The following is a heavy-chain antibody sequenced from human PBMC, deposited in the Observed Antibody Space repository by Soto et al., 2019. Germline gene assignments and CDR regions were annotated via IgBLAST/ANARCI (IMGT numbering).Heavy chain of an antibody. V-gene: IGHV4-38-2*02. CDR3: ARDWTAEYSSSHPGWFDP. CDR2: IYHSGST. D-gene: IGHD6-6*01. Sequence: SETLSLTCAVSGYSISSGYYWGWIRQPPGKGLEWIGSIYHSGSTYYNPSLKSRVTISVDTSKNQFSLKLSSVTAADTAVYYCARDWTAEYSSSHPGWFDPGGQGTLVTVSS. J-gene: IGHJ5*02. CDR1: GYSISSGYY.